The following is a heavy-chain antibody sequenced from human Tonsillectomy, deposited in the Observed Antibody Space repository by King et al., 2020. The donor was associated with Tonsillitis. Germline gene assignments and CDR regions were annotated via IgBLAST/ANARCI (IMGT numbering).Heavy chain of an antibody. V-gene: IGHV3-30-3*01. CDR3: ARERSVVTGLDY. Sequence: QLVQSGGGVVQPGRSLRLSCAASGFTFSSYAMHWVRPAPGQGLEWVAIIIYDGSNKYSPDSVKGRFTISRENSKNTLFLQMNNLRPEDTAVYYCARERSVVTGLDYWGQGTLVTVSS. CDR2: IIYDGSNK. CDR1: GFTFSSYA. D-gene: IGHD4-23*01. J-gene: IGHJ4*02.